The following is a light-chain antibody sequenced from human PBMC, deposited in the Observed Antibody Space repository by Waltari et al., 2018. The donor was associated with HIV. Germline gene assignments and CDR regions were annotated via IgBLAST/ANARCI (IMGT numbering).Light chain of an antibody. CDR3: QQYNNWPLT. Sequence: DIVMTQYPATLSVAPGERATLSCRASQSVSSQLACSQQKPGQAPRLLIYGASTRATGIPARFSGGGSGTEFTLTISILQSEDFAVYYCQQYNNWPLTFGGGTRVEI. CDR2: GAS. J-gene: IGKJ4*01. V-gene: IGKV3-15*01. CDR1: QSVSSQ.